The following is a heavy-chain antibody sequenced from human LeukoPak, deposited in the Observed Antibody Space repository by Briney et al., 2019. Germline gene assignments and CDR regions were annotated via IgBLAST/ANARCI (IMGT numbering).Heavy chain of an antibody. Sequence: ASVKVSCKASGYTFTGYYMHWVRQAPGQGLEWMGWINPNSGGTNYAQKFQGGDTMTRDTSISTAYMELSRLRSDDTAVYYCARVHLDCSSTSCYRVEYFQHWGQGTLVTVSS. J-gene: IGHJ1*01. D-gene: IGHD2-2*02. CDR2: INPNSGGT. CDR1: GYTFTGYY. V-gene: IGHV1-2*02. CDR3: ARVHLDCSSTSCYRVEYFQH.